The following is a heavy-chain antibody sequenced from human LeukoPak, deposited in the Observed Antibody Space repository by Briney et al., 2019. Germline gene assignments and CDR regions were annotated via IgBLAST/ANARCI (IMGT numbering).Heavy chain of an antibody. Sequence: SLRLSCAASGFPFDDYAMHWVRRAPGKGLEGVSGISWNSGSIGYADSVKGRFTISRDNAKNSLYLQMNSLRAEDTALYYCAKDNVYYDSSGCMDVWGQGTTVTVSS. D-gene: IGHD3-22*01. J-gene: IGHJ6*02. CDR1: GFPFDDYA. CDR3: AKDNVYYDSSGCMDV. CDR2: ISWNSGSI. V-gene: IGHV3-9*01.